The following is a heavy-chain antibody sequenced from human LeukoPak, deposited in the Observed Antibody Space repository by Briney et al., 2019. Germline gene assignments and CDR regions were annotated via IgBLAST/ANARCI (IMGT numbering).Heavy chain of an antibody. J-gene: IGHJ6*03. Sequence: PSETLSLTCTVSGGSISSYYWSWIRQPPGKGLEWIGYIYYSGSTNHNPSLKSRVTISVDTSKNQFSLKLSSVTAADTAVYYCARVPRSYYYYYYMDVWGKGTTVTVSS. V-gene: IGHV4-59*01. CDR2: IYYSGST. CDR3: ARVPRSYYYYYYMDV. CDR1: GGSISSYY.